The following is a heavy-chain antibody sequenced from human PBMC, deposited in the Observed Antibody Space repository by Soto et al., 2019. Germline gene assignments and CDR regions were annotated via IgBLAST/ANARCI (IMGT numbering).Heavy chain of an antibody. CDR3: ARRKLRGGWYFDL. J-gene: IGHJ2*01. CDR2: IWYDGSNK. V-gene: IGHV3-33*01. D-gene: IGHD5-12*01. Sequence: QVQLVESGGGVVQPGRSLRLSCAASGFTFSSYGMHWVRQAPGKGLEWVAVIWYDGSNKYYADSVKGRFTISRDNSKNTLYLQMNSLRAEDTAVYYCARRKLRGGWYFDLWGRGTLVTVSS. CDR1: GFTFSSYG.